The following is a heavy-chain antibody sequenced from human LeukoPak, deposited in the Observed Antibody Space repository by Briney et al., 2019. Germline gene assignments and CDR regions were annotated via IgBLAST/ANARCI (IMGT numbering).Heavy chain of an antibody. J-gene: IGHJ4*02. D-gene: IGHD5-24*01. CDR1: GGSIGSSGYY. CDR3: TRHRSGWLQSSFDY. V-gene: IGHV4-39*01. CDR2: IYYSGST. Sequence: SETLSLTCTVSGGSIGSSGYYWDWIRQPPGKGLEWIGSIYYSGSTYYNPSLKSRVTISLDTSKNQFSLKLSSVTAADTAVYYCTRHRSGWLQSSFDYWGQGTLVTVSS.